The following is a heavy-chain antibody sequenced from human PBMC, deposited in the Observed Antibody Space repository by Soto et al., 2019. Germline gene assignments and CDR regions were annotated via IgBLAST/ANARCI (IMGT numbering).Heavy chain of an antibody. CDR2: IYSGGST. V-gene: IGHV3-53*01. CDR3: ARDLGYCTNGVCDAEWGWIGGMDV. D-gene: IGHD2-8*01. Sequence: GGSLRLSCAASGFTVSSNYMSWVRQAPGKGLEWVSVIYSGGSTYYADSVKGRFTISRDNSKNTLYLQMNSLRAEDTAVYYCARDLGYCTNGVCDAEWGWIGGMDVWGQGTTVTVSS. J-gene: IGHJ6*02. CDR1: GFTVSSNY.